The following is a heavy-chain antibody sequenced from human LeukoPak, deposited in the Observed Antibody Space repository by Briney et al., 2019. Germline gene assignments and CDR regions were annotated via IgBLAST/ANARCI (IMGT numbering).Heavy chain of an antibody. Sequence: GTSVKVSCKASGFTLTSSAMQWVRQARGQRLEWIGWIVVGSGNTNYAQKFQERVTITRGMSTSTAYMELSSLRSEDTAVYYCARDLHILTGYSMRGYFDYWGQGTLVTVSS. D-gene: IGHD3-9*01. CDR3: ARDLHILTGYSMRGYFDY. CDR1: GFTLTSSA. CDR2: IVVGSGNT. J-gene: IGHJ4*02. V-gene: IGHV1-58*02.